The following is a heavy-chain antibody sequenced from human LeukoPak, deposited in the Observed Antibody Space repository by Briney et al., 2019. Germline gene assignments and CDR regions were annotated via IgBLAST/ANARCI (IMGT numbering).Heavy chain of an antibody. J-gene: IGHJ4*02. V-gene: IGHV3-21*01. CDR3: AKDTAMVY. CDR1: GFTFSSYS. D-gene: IGHD5-18*01. Sequence: GGSLRLSCAASGFTFSSYSMNWVRQAPGKGLEWVSSISSSSSYIYYADSVKGRFTISRDNSKNTLYLQMNSLRAEDTAVYYCAKDTAMVYWGQGTLVTVSS. CDR2: ISSSSSYI.